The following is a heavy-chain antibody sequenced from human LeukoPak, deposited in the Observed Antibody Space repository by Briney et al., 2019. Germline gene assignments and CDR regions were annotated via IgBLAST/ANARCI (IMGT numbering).Heavy chain of an antibody. J-gene: IGHJ5*02. CDR3: ARGVGSSWFDP. CDR1: GYTFTAYY. V-gene: IGHV1-2*02. D-gene: IGHD2-15*01. Sequence: ASVKASCKASGYTFTAYYIHWVRQAPGQGLEWMGWMDPVSGGTNYAQRFQGRVTTTRDSSISTAYIQLSSLRSDDTADTAVYYCARGVGSSWFDPWGQGTLVIVSS. CDR2: MDPVSGGT.